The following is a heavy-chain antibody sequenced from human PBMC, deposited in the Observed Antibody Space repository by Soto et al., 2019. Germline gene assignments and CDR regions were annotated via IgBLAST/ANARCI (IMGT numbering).Heavy chain of an antibody. CDR3: ARMYSSGSGWFHP. CDR2: FYSSGSI. D-gene: IGHD6-19*01. Sequence: SETLSLTCFVSGYSITAGGYYWSWIRHHPGKGLEWIGSFYSSGSIIYNTSLRSRVSISGDTYSNQFSMSLTSVTAADTARYYCARMYSSGSGWFHPWGQGTLVT. J-gene: IGHJ5*02. V-gene: IGHV4-31*03. CDR1: GYSITAGGYY.